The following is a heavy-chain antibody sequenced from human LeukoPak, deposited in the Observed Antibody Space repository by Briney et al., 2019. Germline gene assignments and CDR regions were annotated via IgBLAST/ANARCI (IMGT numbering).Heavy chain of an antibody. V-gene: IGHV6-1*01. J-gene: IGHJ6*03. CDR2: TYYRSKWYN. CDR1: GDSVCSNSAP. CDR3: ARGIVATYYYYMDV. D-gene: IGHD5-12*01. Sequence: SQTLSLTCAISGDSVCSNSAPWNWIRQSPSRGLEWLGRTYYRSKWYNDYAVSVKSRITIDPDASKNQFSLQLNSVTPEDTAVYYCARGIVATYYYYMDVWGKGTTVTVSS.